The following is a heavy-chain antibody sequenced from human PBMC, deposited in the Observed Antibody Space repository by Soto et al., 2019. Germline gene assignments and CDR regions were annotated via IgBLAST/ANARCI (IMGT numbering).Heavy chain of an antibody. CDR3: ARGYSSSWSDYGMDV. CDR1: GYTFTSYY. J-gene: IGHJ6*02. CDR2: VNPSSGST. V-gene: IGHV1-46*01. D-gene: IGHD6-13*01. Sequence: VSFKASGYTFTSYYMHWVRQAPGQGLEWMGIVNPSSGSTSYAQKFQGRVTMTRDTSTSTVYMELSSLRSEDTAVYYCARGYSSSWSDYGMDVWGQGTTVTVSS.